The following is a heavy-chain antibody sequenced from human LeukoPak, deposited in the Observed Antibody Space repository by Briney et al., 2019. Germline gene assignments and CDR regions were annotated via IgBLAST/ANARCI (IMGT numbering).Heavy chain of an antibody. J-gene: IGHJ1*01. Sequence: PSETRSLTCAVYGGSFSGYYWSWIRQPPGKGLEWIGEINHSGSTNYNPSLKSRVTISVDTSKNQFSLKLSSVTAADTAVYYCARGTVAGRRGDFQHWGQGTLVTVSS. CDR2: INHSGST. CDR3: ARGTVAGRRGDFQH. CDR1: GGSFSGYY. D-gene: IGHD6-19*01. V-gene: IGHV4-34*01.